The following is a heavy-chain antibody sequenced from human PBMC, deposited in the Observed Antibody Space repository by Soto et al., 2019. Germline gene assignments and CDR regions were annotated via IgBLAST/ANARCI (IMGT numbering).Heavy chain of an antibody. CDR3: AKDLVVVAATVDYFDY. V-gene: IGHV3-30*18. CDR1: GFTFSSYG. J-gene: IGHJ4*02. Sequence: QVQLVESGGGVVQXXXSLRLSCAASGFTFSSYGMHWVRQAPGKGLEWVAVISYDGSNKYYADSVKGRFTISRDNSKNTLYLQMNSLRAEDTAVYYCAKDLVVVAATVDYFDYWGQGTLVTVSS. CDR2: ISYDGSNK. D-gene: IGHD2-15*01.